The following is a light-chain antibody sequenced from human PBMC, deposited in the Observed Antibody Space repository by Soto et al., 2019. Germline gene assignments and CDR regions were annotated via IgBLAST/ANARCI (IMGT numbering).Light chain of an antibody. V-gene: IGKV1-39*01. CDR2: AAS. J-gene: IGKJ2*01. CDR1: QSISSY. Sequence: DIQMTQSPSSLSASVGDSVTITCRASQSISSYLNWYQQKPGKAPKLLIYAASSLQSGVPSRFSGSGSGTDFTLTISSLQPEDFATYSCQQTFSRYTFGQGTKLEIK. CDR3: QQTFSRYT.